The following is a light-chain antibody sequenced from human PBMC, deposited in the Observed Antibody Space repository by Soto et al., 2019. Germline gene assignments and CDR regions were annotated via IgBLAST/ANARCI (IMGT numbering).Light chain of an antibody. Sequence: EIVLTQSPATLSLSPGERATLSCRASQSISSQLAWYQQKPGQAPRLLIYDASNRATGIPARFRGSGSGTDFTLTIAGLEPEDFAVYYCQQRGNGPSLTFGGGTKVEIK. CDR3: QQRGNGPSLT. V-gene: IGKV3-11*01. CDR1: QSISSQ. CDR2: DAS. J-gene: IGKJ4*01.